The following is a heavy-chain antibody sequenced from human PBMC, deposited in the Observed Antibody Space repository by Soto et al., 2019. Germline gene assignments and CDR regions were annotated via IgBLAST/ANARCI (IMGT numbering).Heavy chain of an antibody. CDR1: GYTFTSYG. J-gene: IGHJ4*02. CDR3: ARDLDTMVRGDTLN. D-gene: IGHD3-10*01. Sequence: QVQLVQSGAEVKKPGASVKVSCKASGYTFTSYGISWVRQAPGHGLEWMGWISAYNGNTNYSQKLQGRVTMTTDTPTTTAYMELRSLKSDDTAVYYCARDLDTMVRGDTLNWVQGTLVTVSS. V-gene: IGHV1-18*04. CDR2: ISAYNGNT.